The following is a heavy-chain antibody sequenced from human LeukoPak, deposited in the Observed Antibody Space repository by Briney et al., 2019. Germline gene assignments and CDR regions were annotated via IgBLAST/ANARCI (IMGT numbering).Heavy chain of an antibody. CDR2: IIPILGIA. D-gene: IGHD6-25*01. CDR3: AREVTATNYYYYYGMDV. J-gene: IGHJ6*02. V-gene: IGHV1-69*04. Sequence: SVKVSCKASGGTFSSYAISWVRQAPGQGLEWMGRIIPILGIANYAQKFQGRVTITADKSTSTAYMELSSLRSEDTAVYYCAREVTATNYYYYYGMDVWGQGTTVTVSS. CDR1: GGTFSSYA.